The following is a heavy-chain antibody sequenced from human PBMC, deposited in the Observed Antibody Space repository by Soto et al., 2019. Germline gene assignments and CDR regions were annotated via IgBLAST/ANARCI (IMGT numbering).Heavy chain of an antibody. CDR2: IYYSGNT. J-gene: IGHJ4*02. D-gene: IGHD1-1*01. CDR1: GGSMRDYY. Sequence: QVQLQESGPRLVKPSETLSLTCSVSGGSMRDYYWSWIRQSPGKGPEWFGYIYYSGNTNYKPSLKSRVTISVDMPKSLFSLKLNSVTAADTAVYYCARQLGLWQPLDYWGRGTLVTVSS. V-gene: IGHV4-59*01. CDR3: ARQLGLWQPLDY.